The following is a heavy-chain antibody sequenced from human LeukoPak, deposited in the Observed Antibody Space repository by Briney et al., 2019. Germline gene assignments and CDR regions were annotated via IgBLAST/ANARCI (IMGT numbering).Heavy chain of an antibody. V-gene: IGHV4-59*01. CDR1: GVSISSYY. CDR3: ASFWGPNYYGSGSYYLY. CDR2: IYYSGST. J-gene: IGHJ4*02. D-gene: IGHD3-10*01. Sequence: SETLSLTCTVSGVSISSYYWSWIRQPPGKGLGWIGYIYYSGSTNYNPSLKSRVTISVDTSKNQFSLKLSSVTAADTAVYYCASFWGPNYYGSGSYYLYWGQGTLVTVSS.